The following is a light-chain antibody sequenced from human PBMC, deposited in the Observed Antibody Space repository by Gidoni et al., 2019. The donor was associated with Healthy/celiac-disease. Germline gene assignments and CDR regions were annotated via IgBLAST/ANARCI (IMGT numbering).Light chain of an antibody. V-gene: IGLV2-14*01. Sequence: QSALTQPASVSGSPGPSITISCTGTSSDVGGYNYVSWYQQHPGKAPKPIIYEVSYRPSGVSNRFSGSKSGNTASLSISGLHAEDEADYYCNSYTSSSPLYVFGTGPKVTVL. J-gene: IGLJ1*01. CDR1: SSDVGGYNY. CDR3: NSYTSSSPLYV. CDR2: EVS.